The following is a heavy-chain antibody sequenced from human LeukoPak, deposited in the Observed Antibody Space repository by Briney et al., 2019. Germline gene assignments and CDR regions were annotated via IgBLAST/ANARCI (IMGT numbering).Heavy chain of an antibody. CDR1: GYTFTSYD. D-gene: IGHD3-22*01. Sequence: GASVKVSCKASGYTFTSYDINWVRQATGQGLEWMGWMNPNSGNTGYAQKFQGRVTMTRNTSISTAYMELSSLRSEDTAVYYCVRAQTYYYDSSGPGSRDSDGMDVWGQGTTVTVSS. J-gene: IGHJ6*02. CDR3: VRAQTYYYDSSGPGSRDSDGMDV. CDR2: MNPNSGNT. V-gene: IGHV1-8*01.